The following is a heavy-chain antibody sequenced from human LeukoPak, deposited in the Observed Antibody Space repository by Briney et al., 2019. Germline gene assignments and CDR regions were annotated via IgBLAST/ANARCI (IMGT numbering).Heavy chain of an antibody. V-gene: IGHV4-31*03. D-gene: IGHD2-8*01. CDR1: GGSITSGIYY. Sequence: SETLSLTCTVSGGSITSGIYYWGWVRQPPGKGLEWIGYIFYSGSTYYNPSLKSRVTISVATSKNQFSLRLSSVTAADTAVYYCARNGPSKHRDYYYYMDVWGEGTTVTVSS. J-gene: IGHJ6*03. CDR2: IFYSGST. CDR3: ARNGPSKHRDYYYYMDV.